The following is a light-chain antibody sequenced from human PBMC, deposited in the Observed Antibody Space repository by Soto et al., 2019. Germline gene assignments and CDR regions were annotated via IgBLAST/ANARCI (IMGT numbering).Light chain of an antibody. Sequence: EIVLTQSPGTLSLSPGERATLSCRASQSVSSNYLAWYQQKPGQAPRLLIYGASSRATGIPDRFSGSGSGTDFTLTISRLEPEDFAVYYCQQYVNSPLTFGGGTKVEI. CDR3: QQYVNSPLT. CDR2: GAS. CDR1: QSVSSNY. V-gene: IGKV3-20*01. J-gene: IGKJ4*01.